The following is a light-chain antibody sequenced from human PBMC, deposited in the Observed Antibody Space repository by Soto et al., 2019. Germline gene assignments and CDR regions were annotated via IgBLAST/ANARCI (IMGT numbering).Light chain of an antibody. J-gene: IGKJ3*01. CDR2: GAS. CDR3: QQYVSSPFT. CDR1: QSVSSTY. V-gene: IGKV3-20*01. Sequence: EIVLTQSPGTLSLSPGERATLSCRASQSVSSTYLAWYQQKPGQAPRLLIYGASSRATGIPDRFSGSGSGTDFTLTIGRLEPEDFAVYYCQQYVSSPFTFGPGTKVDIK.